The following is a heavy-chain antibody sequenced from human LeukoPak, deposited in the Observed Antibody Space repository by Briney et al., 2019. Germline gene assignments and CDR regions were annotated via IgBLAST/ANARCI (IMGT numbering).Heavy chain of an antibody. Sequence: LPGGSLRLSCAASGFTFSSYEMNWVRQAPGKGLEWVSYISSSGSTIYYADSVKGRFTISRDNAKNSLYLQMNSLRAEDTAVYYCARDPSMVVAATGYWGQGTLVTVSS. V-gene: IGHV3-48*03. D-gene: IGHD2-15*01. J-gene: IGHJ4*02. CDR1: GFTFSSYE. CDR2: ISSSGSTI. CDR3: ARDPSMVVAATGY.